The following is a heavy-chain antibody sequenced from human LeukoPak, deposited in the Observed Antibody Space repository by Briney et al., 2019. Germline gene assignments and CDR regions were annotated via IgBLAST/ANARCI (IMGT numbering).Heavy chain of an antibody. V-gene: IGHV4-39*02. Sequence: SETLSLTCTVSGGSISSSSYYWGWIRQPPGKGLEWIGSIYYSGSTYYNPSLKSRVTISVDTSKNQFSLKLSSVTAADTAVYYCARDHGYRGGTDYWGQGTLVTVSS. CDR1: GGSISSSSYY. D-gene: IGHD3-10*01. CDR2: IYYSGST. CDR3: ARDHGYRGGTDY. J-gene: IGHJ4*02.